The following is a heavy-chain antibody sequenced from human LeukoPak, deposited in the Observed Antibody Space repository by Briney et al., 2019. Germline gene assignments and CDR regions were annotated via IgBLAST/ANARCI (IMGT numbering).Heavy chain of an antibody. D-gene: IGHD2-2*02. CDR1: GYTFTSYG. V-gene: IGHV1-18*01. CDR3: ARDSPRGYCSSTSCYTPFDY. CDR2: ISAYNGNT. Sequence: ASVNVSCKASGYTFTSYGISWVRQAPGQGLEWMGWISAYNGNTNYAQKLQGRVTMTTDTSTSTAYMELRSLRSDDTAVYYCARDSPRGYCSSTSCYTPFDYWGQGTLVTVSS. J-gene: IGHJ4*02.